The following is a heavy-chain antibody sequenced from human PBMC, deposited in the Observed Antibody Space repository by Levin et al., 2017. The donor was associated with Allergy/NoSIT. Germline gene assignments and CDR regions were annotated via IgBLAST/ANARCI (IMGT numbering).Heavy chain of an antibody. CDR1: GFTFSNAW. Sequence: LSLTCAASGFTFSNAWMSWVRQAPGKGLEWVGRIKSKTDGGTTDYAAPVKGRFTISRDDSKNTLYLQMNSLKTEDTAVYYCTRTVVPAAGGYYYYGMDVWGQGTTVTVSS. CDR2: IKSKTDGGTT. J-gene: IGHJ6*02. D-gene: IGHD2-2*01. V-gene: IGHV3-15*01. CDR3: TRTVVPAAGGYYYYGMDV.